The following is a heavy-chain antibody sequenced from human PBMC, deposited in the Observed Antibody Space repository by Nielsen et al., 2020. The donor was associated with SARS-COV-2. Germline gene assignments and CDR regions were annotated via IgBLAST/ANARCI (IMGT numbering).Heavy chain of an antibody. V-gene: IGHV3-11*04. CDR2: ISSSGSTI. D-gene: IGHD1-1*01. Sequence: GESLKISCAASGFTFSDYYMSWIRQAPGKGLEWVSYISSSGSTIYYADSVKGRFTISRDNAKNSLYLQMNSLRAEDTAVYYCARNELDDWYFDLWGRGTLVTVSS. J-gene: IGHJ2*01. CDR1: GFTFSDYY. CDR3: ARNELDDWYFDL.